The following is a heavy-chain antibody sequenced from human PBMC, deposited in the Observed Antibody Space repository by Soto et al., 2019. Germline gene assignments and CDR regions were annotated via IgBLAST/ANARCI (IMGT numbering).Heavy chain of an antibody. CDR3: ARDPTRGYSYGYYYYGMDV. D-gene: IGHD5-18*01. CDR2: IWYDGTNK. V-gene: IGHV3-33*01. J-gene: IGHJ6*02. CDR1: GFTFSDYH. Sequence: QVQLVESGGGVVQPGRSLRLSCAASGFTFSDYHMHWVRQAPGKGLEWVAVIWYDGTNKYYAESVKGRFTIPRDNPKNTVYLQMNSLRAEDTAVYYCARDPTRGYSYGYYYYGMDVWGQGTTVTVTS.